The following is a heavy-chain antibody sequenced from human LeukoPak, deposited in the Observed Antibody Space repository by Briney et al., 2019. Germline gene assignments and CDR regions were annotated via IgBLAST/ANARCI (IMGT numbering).Heavy chain of an antibody. CDR2: ISYDGSNK. Sequence: GGSLRLSCAASGFTFSSYAMHWVRQAPGKGLEWVAVISYDGSNKYYADSAKGRFSISRDNSKNTLYLQMDSLRVDDTAVYYCGRDPNGDYIGAFDFWGQGTKVTVSS. D-gene: IGHD4-17*01. CDR1: GFTFSSYA. V-gene: IGHV3-30-3*01. CDR3: GRDPNGDYIGAFDF. J-gene: IGHJ3*01.